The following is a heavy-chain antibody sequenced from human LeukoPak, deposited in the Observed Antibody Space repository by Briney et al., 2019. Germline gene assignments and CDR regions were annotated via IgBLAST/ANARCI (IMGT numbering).Heavy chain of an antibody. D-gene: IGHD2-2*01. CDR1: GFTFDDYA. V-gene: IGHV3-9*01. CDR2: ISWNSGSI. J-gene: IGHJ4*02. Sequence: GGSLRLSCAASGFTFDDYAMHWVRQAPGKGLEWVSGISWNSGSIDYADSVKGRFTISRDNAKNSLYLQMNSLRAEDTALYYCAKVRVPAATLTSDYFDYWGQGTLVTVSS. CDR3: AKVRVPAATLTSDYFDY.